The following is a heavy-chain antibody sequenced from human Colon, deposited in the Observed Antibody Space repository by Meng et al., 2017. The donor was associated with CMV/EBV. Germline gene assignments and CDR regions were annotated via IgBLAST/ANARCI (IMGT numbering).Heavy chain of an antibody. D-gene: IGHD6-19*01. CDR1: GGSISSSSYY. J-gene: IGHJ5*02. V-gene: IGHV4-39*01. CDR2: IYYSGST. Sequence: SETLSLTCTVSGGSISSSSYYWGWIRQPPGKGLEWIGSIYYSGSTYYNPSLKSRVTISVDTSKNQFSLKLSSVTAADTAVYYCARGRSSGWCPYNWFDPWGQGTLVTVSS. CDR3: ARGRSSGWCPYNWFDP.